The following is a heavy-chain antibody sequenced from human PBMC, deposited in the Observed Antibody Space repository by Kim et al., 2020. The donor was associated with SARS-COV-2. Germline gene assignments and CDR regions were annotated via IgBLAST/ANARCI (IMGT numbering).Heavy chain of an antibody. V-gene: IGHV3-74*01. CDR2: INSDGSTT. CDR1: GFTFSTYW. Sequence: GGSLRLSCAASGFTFSTYWMHWVRQAPGKGLVWVSRINSDGSTTSYADSVKGRFTISRDNDKNTLYLQMNSLRAEDTAMYYCARVVVATIDYWGQGTLVTVSS. J-gene: IGHJ4*02. CDR3: ARVVVATIDY. D-gene: IGHD2-15*01.